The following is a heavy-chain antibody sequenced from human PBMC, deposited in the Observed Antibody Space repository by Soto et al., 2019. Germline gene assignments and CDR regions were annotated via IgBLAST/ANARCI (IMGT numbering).Heavy chain of an antibody. CDR2: IGGSSDST. CDR1: GFTFRSYA. Sequence: PGGSLRLSCAAPGFTFRSYAMSWVRQPPGKGLEWVSGIGGSSDSTFYAHSVKGRFTISRDNSKDTLYLQMNSLRAEDTAVYYCAKRDSTGYYYFNYWGQGTLVTV. CDR3: AKRDSTGYYYFNY. D-gene: IGHD3-22*01. J-gene: IGHJ4*02. V-gene: IGHV3-23*01.